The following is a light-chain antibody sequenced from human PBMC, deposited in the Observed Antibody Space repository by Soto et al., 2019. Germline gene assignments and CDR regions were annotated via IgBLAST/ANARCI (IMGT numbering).Light chain of an antibody. V-gene: IGKV3-20*01. CDR3: QQYCSSPRT. CDR2: GAS. Sequence: EIVLTQSPGTLSLSPGERATLSCRASQSVSSSYLAWYQQKPGQAPRLLIYGASSRATGSPDRFSGSGSGTDFTLIISRLEPEDFAVYYCQQYCSSPRTFGQGTKVEIK. J-gene: IGKJ1*01. CDR1: QSVSSSY.